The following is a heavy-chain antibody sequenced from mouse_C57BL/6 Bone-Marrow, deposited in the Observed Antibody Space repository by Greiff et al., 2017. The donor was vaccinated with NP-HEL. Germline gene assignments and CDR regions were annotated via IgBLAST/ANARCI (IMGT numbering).Heavy chain of an antibody. CDR1: GFTFSDYG. J-gene: IGHJ3*01. CDR3: ARPPYGNYAWFAY. Sequence: EVNVVESGGGLVQPGGSLKLSCAASGFTFSDYGMAWVRQAPRKGPEWVAFISNLAYSIYYADTVTGRFTLSRENAKNTLYLEMSSLRSEDTAMYYCARPPYGNYAWFAYWGQGTLVTVSA. D-gene: IGHD2-1*01. V-gene: IGHV5-15*01. CDR2: ISNLAYSI.